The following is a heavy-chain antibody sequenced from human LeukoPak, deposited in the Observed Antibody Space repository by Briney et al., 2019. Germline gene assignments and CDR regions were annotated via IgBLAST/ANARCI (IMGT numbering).Heavy chain of an antibody. CDR3: ARMYAGIFPNGFDI. CDR2: IYHTGNT. J-gene: IGHJ3*02. V-gene: IGHV4-38-2*01. D-gene: IGHD4-23*01. Sequence: SETLSLTCAVSGYSISSGYYWGWIRQPPGKRLEWIVSIYHTGNTYYNPSLKSRLIISVDTSNNQFSLKLNSVTAADTAVYYCARMYAGIFPNGFDIWGQGTMVTVSS. CDR1: GYSISSGYY.